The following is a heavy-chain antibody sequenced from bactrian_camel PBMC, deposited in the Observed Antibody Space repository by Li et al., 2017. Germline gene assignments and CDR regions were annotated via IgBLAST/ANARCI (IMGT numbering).Heavy chain of an antibody. V-gene: IGHV3S28*01. D-gene: IGHD1*01. Sequence: QLVESGGGLVQPGGSLRLSCAASGFTFSTYYTNWVRHAPGKGLEWVSAIRSSGSTYYADSVKGRFTISRDNAENTLYLQLNSLKTEDTAMYYCTRLSNGYWGQGTQVTVS. CDR1: GFTFSTYY. J-gene: IGHJ4*01. CDR3: TRLSNGY. CDR2: IRSSGST.